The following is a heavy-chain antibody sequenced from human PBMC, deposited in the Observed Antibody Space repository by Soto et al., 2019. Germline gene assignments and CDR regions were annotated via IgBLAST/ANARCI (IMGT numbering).Heavy chain of an antibody. CDR3: ARGGSSWTKFEY. Sequence: SETLSLTCTVSGGSISSYYWSWIRQPPGKGLEWIGYIYYSGSANYNPSLKSRVTISVDTSKNQFSLKLSPVTAADTAVYYCARGGSSWTKFEYWGQGTLVTVSS. CDR1: GGSISSYY. CDR2: IYYSGSA. D-gene: IGHD6-13*01. J-gene: IGHJ4*02. V-gene: IGHV4-59*13.